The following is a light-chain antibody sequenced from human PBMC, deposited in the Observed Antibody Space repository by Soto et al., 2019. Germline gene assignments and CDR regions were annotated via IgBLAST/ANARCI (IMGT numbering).Light chain of an antibody. J-gene: IGKJ1*01. V-gene: IGKV3-15*01. Sequence: EIVMTQSPATLSVSPGERATLSCRASQSVSSNLAWYQQKPGQAPRLLIYGASTRATGIPARFSGSGSGTEFTLTSSSLQSEDVAVYHCHQYNTWWTFGQGTKVEIK. CDR3: HQYNTWWT. CDR2: GAS. CDR1: QSVSSN.